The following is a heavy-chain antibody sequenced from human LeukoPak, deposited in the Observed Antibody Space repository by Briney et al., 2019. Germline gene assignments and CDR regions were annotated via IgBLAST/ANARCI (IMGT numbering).Heavy chain of an antibody. Sequence: SETLSLTCAVYGGSFSGYYWSWVRQPPGKGLEWFGEINHSESTNYNPSLKSRVTISVDTSKNQFSLKLSSVTAADTAVYYCARGRDKRDGYNRGGKGLRGAFDIWGQGTMVTVSS. D-gene: IGHD5-24*01. CDR1: GGSFSGYY. J-gene: IGHJ3*02. CDR3: ARGRDKRDGYNRGGKGLRGAFDI. CDR2: INHSEST. V-gene: IGHV4-34*01.